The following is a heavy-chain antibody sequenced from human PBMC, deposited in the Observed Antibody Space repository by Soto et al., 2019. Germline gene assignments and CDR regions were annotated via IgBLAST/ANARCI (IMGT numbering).Heavy chain of an antibody. V-gene: IGHV4-4*07. CDR1: GGSISNYY. Sequence: QVPLQESGPGLVKPSETLSLTCAVSGGSISNYYWSWIRQPAGKGLEWIGRFYASGYTNYNPSLKSRVTMSLDISKNQFSLRLSSVTAADTAVYYCARGNQVAMSDYWGQGTLVTVSS. J-gene: IGHJ4*02. CDR2: FYASGYT. CDR3: ARGNQVAMSDY.